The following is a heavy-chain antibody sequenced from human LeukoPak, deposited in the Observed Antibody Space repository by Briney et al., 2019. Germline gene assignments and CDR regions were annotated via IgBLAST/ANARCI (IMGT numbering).Heavy chain of an antibody. Sequence: ASVKVSCKASGYTFTSYDINWVRQATGQGLEWMGWMNLNSGNTGYAQKFQGRVTITRNTSISTAYMELSSLRSEDTAVYYCARGYCSSTSCYYKWFDPWGQGTLVTVSS. V-gene: IGHV1-8*03. CDR2: MNLNSGNT. J-gene: IGHJ5*02. CDR1: GYTFTSYD. CDR3: ARGYCSSTSCYYKWFDP. D-gene: IGHD2-2*01.